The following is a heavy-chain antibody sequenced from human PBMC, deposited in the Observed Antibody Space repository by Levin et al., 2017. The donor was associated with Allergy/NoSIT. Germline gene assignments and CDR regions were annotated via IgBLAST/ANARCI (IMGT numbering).Heavy chain of an antibody. CDR2: ISWNSGSI. V-gene: IGHV3-9*01. CDR1: GFTFDDYA. J-gene: IGHJ3*02. CDR3: AKVYCSGGSCYPDAFDI. Sequence: SCAASGFTFDDYAMHWVRQAPGKGLEWVSGISWNSGSIGYADSVKGRFTISRDNAKNSLYLQMNSLRAEDTALYYCAKVYCSGGSCYPDAFDIWGQGTMVTVSS. D-gene: IGHD2-15*01.